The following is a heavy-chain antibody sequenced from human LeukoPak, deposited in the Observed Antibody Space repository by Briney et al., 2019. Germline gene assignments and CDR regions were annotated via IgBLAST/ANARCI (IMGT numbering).Heavy chain of an antibody. J-gene: IGHJ4*02. Sequence: SVKVSCKASGGTFSSYAISWVRQAPGQGLEWMGGIIPIFGTANYAQKFQGRVTITTDESTSTAYMELSSLRSEDTAVYYCARVGVGAMAHYFDYWGQGTLVTVFS. CDR1: GGTFSSYA. V-gene: IGHV1-69*05. CDR3: ARVGVGAMAHYFDY. D-gene: IGHD1-26*01. CDR2: IIPIFGTA.